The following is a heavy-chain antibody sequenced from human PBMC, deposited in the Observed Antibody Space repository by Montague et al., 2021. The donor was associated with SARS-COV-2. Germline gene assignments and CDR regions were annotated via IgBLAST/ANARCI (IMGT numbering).Heavy chain of an antibody. CDR2: IDWDDDK. V-gene: IGHV2-70*11. Sequence: TLSLTCTVSGGSISNYFWSWIRQPPGKALEWLARIDWDDDKYYSTSLKTRLTISKDTSKNQVVLRMTNMDPADTATYYCARNGVEPRGSGRYYSGNWLDPWGQGTLVTVSS. CDR3: ARNGVEPRGSGRYYSGNWLDP. CDR1: GGSISNYF. D-gene: IGHD3-10*01. J-gene: IGHJ5*02.